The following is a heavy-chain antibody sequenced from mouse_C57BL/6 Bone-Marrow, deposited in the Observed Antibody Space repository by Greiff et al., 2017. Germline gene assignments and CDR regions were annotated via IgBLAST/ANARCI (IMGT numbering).Heavy chain of an antibody. V-gene: IGHV1-64*01. Sequence: VQLQQPGAELVKPGASVKLSCKASGYTFTSYWMHWVKQRPGQGLEWIGMIHPNSGSTNYNEKFKSKATPTVDKSSSTAYMQLSSLTSEDSAVYFCASPYYYGSSYWYFDVWGTGTTVTVSS. D-gene: IGHD1-1*01. J-gene: IGHJ1*03. CDR3: ASPYYYGSSYWYFDV. CDR1: GYTFTSYW. CDR2: IHPNSGST.